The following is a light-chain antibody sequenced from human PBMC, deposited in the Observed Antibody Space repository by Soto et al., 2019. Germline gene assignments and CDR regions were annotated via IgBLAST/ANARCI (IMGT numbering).Light chain of an antibody. CDR1: QSVRSY. CDR2: DAS. V-gene: IGKV3-11*01. Sequence: ENVLTQSPATLSLSPGERATLSCRASQSVRSYLAWYQQKPGQAPRLLIYDASNRATGIPARFSGSGSGTDFTLTISSLEPEDFEVYYCQHRSNWPPTFGQGTKVDIK. CDR3: QHRSNWPPT. J-gene: IGKJ1*01.